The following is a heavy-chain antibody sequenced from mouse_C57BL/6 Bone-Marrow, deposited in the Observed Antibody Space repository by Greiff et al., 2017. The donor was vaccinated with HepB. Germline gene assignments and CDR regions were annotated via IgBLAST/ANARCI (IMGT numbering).Heavy chain of an antibody. J-gene: IGHJ1*03. CDR1: GYTFTDYY. Sequence: EVQLQQSGPELVKPGASVKISCKASGYTFTDYYMNWVKQSHGKSLEWIGDINPNNGGTSYNQKFKGKATLTVDKSSSTAYMELRSLTSEDSAVYYCARGGPYGNYGYFDVWGTGTTVTVSS. CDR3: ARGGPYGNYGYFDV. D-gene: IGHD2-1*01. CDR2: INPNNGGT. V-gene: IGHV1-26*01.